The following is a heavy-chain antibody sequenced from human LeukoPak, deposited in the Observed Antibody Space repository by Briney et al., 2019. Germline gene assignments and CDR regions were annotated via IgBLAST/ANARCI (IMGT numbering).Heavy chain of an antibody. CDR2: IKSDGGT. J-gene: IGHJ1*01. D-gene: IGHD3-22*01. CDR1: GFTFSTYW. V-gene: IGHV3-74*01. CDR3: ARAPSEIGGYYPEYFRH. Sequence: GGSLRLPCAASGFTFSTYWMHWVRQAPGKGLVWVSRIKSDGGTNYADSVKGRFTISRDNAKKTVSLQMNSLRPEDTGVYYCARAPSEIGGYYPEYFRHWGQGTLVTVSS.